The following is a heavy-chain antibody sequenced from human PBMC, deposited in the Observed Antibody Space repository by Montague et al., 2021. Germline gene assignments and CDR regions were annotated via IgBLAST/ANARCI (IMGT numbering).Heavy chain of an antibody. CDR3: ARDDPYCTNGVCYTGNWFDP. CDR2: RRHMLERKN. Sequence: CAISGDSDGVEEARCRSEEHTSEIQPQRQVVRRHMLERKNDYAVSVKSRITINPDTSKNQFSLQLNSVTPEDTAVYYCARDDPYCTNGVCYTGNWFDPWGQGTLVTVSS. J-gene: IGHJ5*02. V-gene: IGHV6-1*01. D-gene: IGHD2-8*01. CDR1: GDSDGVEEAR.